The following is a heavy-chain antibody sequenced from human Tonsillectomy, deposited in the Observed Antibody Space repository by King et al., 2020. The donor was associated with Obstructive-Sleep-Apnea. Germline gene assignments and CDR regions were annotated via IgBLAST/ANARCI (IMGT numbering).Heavy chain of an antibody. V-gene: IGHV3-23*04. CDR3: AKDRGVSSSWYGTHLEIDY. CDR1: GFTFSSYA. J-gene: IGHJ4*02. Sequence: VQLVESGGGLVQPGGSLRLSCAASGFTFSSYAMSWVRQAPGKGLEWVSAISGSGGSTYYADSVKGRFTISRDNSKNTLYLQMNSLRAEDTAVYYCAKDRGVSSSWYGTHLEIDYWGQGTLVTVSS. CDR2: ISGSGGST. D-gene: IGHD6-13*01.